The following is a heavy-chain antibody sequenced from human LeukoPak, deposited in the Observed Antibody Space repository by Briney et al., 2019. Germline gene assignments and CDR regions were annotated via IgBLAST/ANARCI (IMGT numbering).Heavy chain of an antibody. V-gene: IGHV4-59*01. J-gene: IGHJ6*03. CDR2: IYYRGST. CDR1: GGSLSSYY. D-gene: IGHD3-10*01. Sequence: SETLSLTCTVYGGSLSSYYWSWIRQPPGKGLEWIGYIYYRGSTNYNPSLKSRVTISVDTSKNQFSPKLSSVSAADTAVYSCARVYGYYGSGSYYNARRNYYYYYMDVWGKGTTVTISS. CDR3: ARVYGYYGSGSYYNARRNYYYYYMDV.